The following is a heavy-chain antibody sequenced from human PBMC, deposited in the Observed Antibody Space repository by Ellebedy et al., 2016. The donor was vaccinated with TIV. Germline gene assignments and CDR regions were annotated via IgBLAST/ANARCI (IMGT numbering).Heavy chain of an antibody. Sequence: SGPTLVKPTQTLTLTCTFSGFLLNTSGMSVSWIRQPPGKALEWLARIDWDDDTYYRTSLKTRLTISKDTSKNQVVLTMTNMDPGDTATFYCARAIVAKVPYYYYYGMDVWGQGTTVSVSS. CDR3: ARAIVAKVPYYYYYGMDV. CDR1: GFLLNTSGMS. J-gene: IGHJ6*02. V-gene: IGHV2-70*11. CDR2: IDWDDDT. D-gene: IGHD5-12*01.